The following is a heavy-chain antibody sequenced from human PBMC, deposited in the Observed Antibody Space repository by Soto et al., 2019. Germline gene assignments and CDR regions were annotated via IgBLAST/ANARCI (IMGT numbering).Heavy chain of an antibody. D-gene: IGHD3-22*01. J-gene: IGHJ3*01. CDR1: GFSLSNARMG. CDR3: ARMGDYYDNAGDAFDL. Sequence: QVTLKESGPVLVKPTETLTLTCTVSGFSLSNARMGVSWIRQPPGKALEWLAHIFANDEESYNTSLRSRLTISRDTSKNQVVLTMTNMDTVDTATYYCARMGDYYDNAGDAFDLWGQGTRVTVSS. V-gene: IGHV2-26*01. CDR2: IFANDEE.